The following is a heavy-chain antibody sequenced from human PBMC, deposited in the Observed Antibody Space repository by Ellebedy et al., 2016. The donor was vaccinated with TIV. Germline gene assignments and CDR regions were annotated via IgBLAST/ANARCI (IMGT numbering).Heavy chain of an antibody. Sequence: LRLXXAVSGGSINNGPYSWSWIRQPPGKGLEWIGYIHQNGRTDYNPSLQSRLTMSRDRYRNQFSLKLTSVTAADTAVYFCVRGRHSYGFEWFDTWGQGTLVTVSS. CDR1: GGSINNGPYS. CDR2: IHQNGRT. D-gene: IGHD5-18*01. CDR3: VRGRHSYGFEWFDT. J-gene: IGHJ5*02. V-gene: IGHV4-30-2*01.